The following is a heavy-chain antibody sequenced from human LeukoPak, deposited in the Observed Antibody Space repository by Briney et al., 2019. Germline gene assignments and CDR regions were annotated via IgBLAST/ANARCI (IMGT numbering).Heavy chain of an antibody. V-gene: IGHV3-30*19. CDR3: KEVDY. Sequence: GGSLRLSCAASGFTFSSYGMHWVRQAPGKGLEWVAAISYDGSDKYYADSVKGRFTISRDNSKNTLYLQMNSLRVEDTAVYYCKEVDYWGQGTLVTVSS. CDR2: ISYDGSDK. CDR1: GFTFSSYG. J-gene: IGHJ4*02.